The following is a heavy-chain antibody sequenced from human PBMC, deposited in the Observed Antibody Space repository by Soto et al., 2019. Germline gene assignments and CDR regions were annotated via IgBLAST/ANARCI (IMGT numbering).Heavy chain of an antibody. Sequence: GGSLRLSCAASGFTFSSYWMSWVRQAPGKGLEWVANIKQDVNEKYYVDCVKGRFTISRDHAKNSLYLQMNSQRVEDTAEDYCARDSGISGYDYGWPFDYWGHGTMVTVSS. V-gene: IGHV3-7*01. CDR1: GFTFSSYW. CDR3: ARDSGISGYDYGWPFDY. J-gene: IGHJ4*03. D-gene: IGHD5-12*01. CDR2: IKQDVNEK.